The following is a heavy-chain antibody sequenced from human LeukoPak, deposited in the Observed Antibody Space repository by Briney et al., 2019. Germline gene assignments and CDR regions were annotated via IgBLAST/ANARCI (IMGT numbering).Heavy chain of an antibody. Sequence: GGSLRLSCAASGFTFSSYAMHWVRQAPGKGLEWVAVISYDGSNKYYADSVKGRFTISRDNSKNTLYLQMNSLRAEDTAVYYCAKDPQYCSSTSCYPNWFDPWGQGTLVTVSS. D-gene: IGHD2-2*01. CDR2: ISYDGSNK. J-gene: IGHJ5*02. CDR1: GFTFSSYA. V-gene: IGHV3-30-3*01. CDR3: AKDPQYCSSTSCYPNWFDP.